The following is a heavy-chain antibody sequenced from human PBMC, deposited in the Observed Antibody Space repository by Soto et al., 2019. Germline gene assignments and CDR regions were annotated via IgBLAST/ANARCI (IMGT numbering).Heavy chain of an antibody. CDR3: ARTYYDFWSGRGMDV. CDR2: IYYSGST. J-gene: IGHJ6*03. D-gene: IGHD3-3*01. V-gene: IGHV4-59*08. CDR1: GGSISSYY. Sequence: SETLSLTCTVSGGSISSYYWSWIRQPPGKGLEWIGYIYYSGSTNYNPSPKSRVTISVDTSKNQFSLKLSSVTAADTAVYYCARTYYDFWSGRGMDVWGKGTTVTVSS.